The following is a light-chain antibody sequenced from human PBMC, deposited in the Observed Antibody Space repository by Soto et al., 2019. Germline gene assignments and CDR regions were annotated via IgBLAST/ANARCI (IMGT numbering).Light chain of an antibody. CDR2: QNT. J-gene: IGLJ2*01. CDR3: QAWDSSSVV. Sequence: SYELTQPPSVSVSPGRTASITCSGDKLGDKYAYWYQQKPGQSPVVVIYQNTKRPSGIPERFSGSNSGSTATLTISGTQAMDEADYYCQAWDSSSVVFGGGTQLTVL. CDR1: KLGDKY. V-gene: IGLV3-1*01.